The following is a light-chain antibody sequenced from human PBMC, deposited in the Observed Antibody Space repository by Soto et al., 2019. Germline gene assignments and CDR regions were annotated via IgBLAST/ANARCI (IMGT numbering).Light chain of an antibody. V-gene: IGKV1-39*01. CDR3: QQSYSTPRT. Sequence: DIQMTQSPSSLSASVGDRVTITCRASQSISSYLNWYQQKPGKAPKLLIYAASSLQSGVPSRFSGSGSGTDFTLIISSLQPEDFATYYCQQSYSTPRTFDQGTKVDIK. CDR2: AAS. CDR1: QSISSY. J-gene: IGKJ1*01.